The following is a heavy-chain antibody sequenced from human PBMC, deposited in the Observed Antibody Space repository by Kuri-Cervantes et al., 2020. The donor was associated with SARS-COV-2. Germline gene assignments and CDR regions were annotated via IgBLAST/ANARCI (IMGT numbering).Heavy chain of an antibody. D-gene: IGHD3-3*01. Sequence: LICAASGFTFSSYAMSWVRQAPGKGLEWVSAISGSGGSTYYADSVKGRFTISRDNSKNTLYLQMNSLRAEDTAVYYCAKDSITIIGVVIAQEYFQHWGQGTLVTVSS. CDR1: GFTFSSYA. CDR3: AKDSITIIGVVIAQEYFQH. V-gene: IGHV3-23*01. CDR2: ISGSGGST. J-gene: IGHJ1*01.